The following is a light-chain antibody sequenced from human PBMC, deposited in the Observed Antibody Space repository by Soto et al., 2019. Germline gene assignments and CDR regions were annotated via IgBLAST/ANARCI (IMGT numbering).Light chain of an antibody. CDR3: QQRSNWPIT. Sequence: ESVLPQSPGTLSFSPGERATVSCRASQSVSSSYLAWYQHKPGQAPRLLISGTSSRATGIPARFSGSGSGTDFTLTISSLEPEDFAVYYCQQRSNWPITFGQGTRLAI. CDR1: QSVSSSY. V-gene: IGKV3D-20*02. CDR2: GTS. J-gene: IGKJ5*01.